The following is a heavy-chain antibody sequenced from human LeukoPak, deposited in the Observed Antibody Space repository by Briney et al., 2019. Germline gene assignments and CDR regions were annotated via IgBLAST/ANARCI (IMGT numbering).Heavy chain of an antibody. CDR1: GFTFSDYY. J-gene: IGHJ1*01. Sequence: GGSLRLSCAASGFTFSDYYMSWIRQAPGKGLEWVSYISSSGSTIHYADSVKGRFTISRDNSKNTLYLQMNSLRAEDTAFYYCTKDLTVQIWLLGYDSWGQGTLVTVAS. CDR2: ISSSGSTI. V-gene: IGHV3-11*01. D-gene: IGHD3-22*01. CDR3: TKDLTVQIWLLGYDS.